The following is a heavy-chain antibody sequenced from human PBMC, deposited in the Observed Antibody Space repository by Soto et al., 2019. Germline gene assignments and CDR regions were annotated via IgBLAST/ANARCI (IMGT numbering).Heavy chain of an antibody. J-gene: IGHJ3*02. CDR2: VYISGST. Sequence: QVQLQESGPGLVKPSETLSLTCTVSGGSISTYYWNWIRQSAGKGLEWIGRVYISGSTNYHPSLKSRAAMSVDTSNNQFSLKVTSVTAADTAVYYWARGGRDGFAIWGQGTMVTVSS. CDR3: ARGGRDGFAI. CDR1: GGSISTYY. V-gene: IGHV4-4*07.